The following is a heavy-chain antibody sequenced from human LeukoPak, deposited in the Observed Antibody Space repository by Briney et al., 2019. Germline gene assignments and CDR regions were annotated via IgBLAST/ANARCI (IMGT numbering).Heavy chain of an antibody. CDR2: INHSGST. CDR3: ARGPRGYCSSTSCYRYYYYYYMDV. CDR1: GVSFSGYY. D-gene: IGHD2-2*01. Sequence: PSETLSLTCAVYGVSFSGYYWSWIRQPPGKGLEWIGEINHSGSTNYNPSLKSRFTISIDTSKNQFSLKLSSVTAADTAVYYCARGPRGYCSSTSCYRYYYYYYMDVWGKGTTVTVCS. V-gene: IGHV4-34*01. J-gene: IGHJ6*03.